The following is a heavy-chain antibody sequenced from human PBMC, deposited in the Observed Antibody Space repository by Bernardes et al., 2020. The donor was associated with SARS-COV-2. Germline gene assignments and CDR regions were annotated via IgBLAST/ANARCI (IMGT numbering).Heavy chain of an antibody. J-gene: IGHJ4*02. CDR1: GFTLSEYG. Sequence: GGSLRLSCAASGFTLSEYGMHWVRQAPGKGLEWVALISYDGLKTDYADSVKGRFTISRDTSKSTLYLQMHSLRAEDTAVYFCARDPSLTPLFDHWGQGTLVTVSS. CDR2: ISYDGLKT. CDR3: ARDPSLTPLFDH. D-gene: IGHD1-20*01. V-gene: IGHV3-33*01.